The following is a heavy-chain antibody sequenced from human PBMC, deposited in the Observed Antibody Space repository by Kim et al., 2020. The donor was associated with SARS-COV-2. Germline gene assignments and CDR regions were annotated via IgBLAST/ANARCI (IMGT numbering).Heavy chain of an antibody. CDR1: GFTFSSYE. J-gene: IGHJ6*02. CDR2: ISSSGSTI. Sequence: GGSLRLSCAASGFTFSSYEMNWVRQAPGKGLEWVSYISSSGSTIYYADSVKGRFTISRDNAKNSLYLQMNSLRAEDTAVYYCARVGWPPYYYYGMDVWGQGTTVTVSS. CDR3: ARVGWPPYYYYGMDV. D-gene: IGHD1-26*01. V-gene: IGHV3-48*03.